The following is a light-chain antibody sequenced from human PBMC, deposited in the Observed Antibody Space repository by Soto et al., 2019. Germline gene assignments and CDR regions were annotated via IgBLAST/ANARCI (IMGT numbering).Light chain of an antibody. CDR2: SNN. CDR1: SSNIGGYT. V-gene: IGLV1-44*01. J-gene: IGLJ2*01. Sequence: VRSQPRSACWKPGQMVTISCSGSSSNIGGYTVHWYQQLPGEAPKLLIFSNNQRPSGVPDRFSGSKSGTSGSLAISGLHSEDEADYYCAAWDDNLTGVIFGGGTQLTVL. CDR3: AAWDDNLTGVI.